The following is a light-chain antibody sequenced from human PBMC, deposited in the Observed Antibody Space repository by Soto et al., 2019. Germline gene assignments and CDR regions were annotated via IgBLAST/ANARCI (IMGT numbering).Light chain of an antibody. Sequence: DIPMTQSPSTLSASVGDRVTITCRASQSVSNWLAWYRQKPGKAPKLLIYDASSMQSGVPSRFSSGGSGTEFTLTISSLQPEDFATYYCLQYSSYSWTFGQGTKVEIK. CDR1: QSVSNW. V-gene: IGKV1-5*01. CDR3: LQYSSYSWT. J-gene: IGKJ1*01. CDR2: DAS.